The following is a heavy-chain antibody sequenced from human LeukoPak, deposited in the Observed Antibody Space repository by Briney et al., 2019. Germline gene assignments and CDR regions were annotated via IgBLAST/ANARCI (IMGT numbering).Heavy chain of an antibody. J-gene: IGHJ3*02. V-gene: IGHV4-59*01. CDR2: IYYSGST. CDR3: ARAIAVGAFDI. D-gene: IGHD6-19*01. CDR1: GGSISSYY. Sequence: SETLSLTCTGSGGSISSYYWSWIRQPPGKGLEWIGYIYYSGSTNYNPSLKSRVTISVDTSKNQFSLKLSSVTAADTAVYYCARAIAVGAFDIWGQGTMVTVSS.